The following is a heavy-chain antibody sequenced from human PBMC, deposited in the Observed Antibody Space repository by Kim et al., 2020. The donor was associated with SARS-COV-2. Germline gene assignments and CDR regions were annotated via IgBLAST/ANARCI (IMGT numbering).Heavy chain of an antibody. CDR2: LYSGGST. D-gene: IGHD1-26*01. V-gene: IGHV3-66*01. Sequence: GGSLRLSCAASGFTVSNKYMNWVRQAPGKGLEWVSVLYSGGSTYYADSVKGRFTISRDNSENTLYLQMNSLRPEDTAVYYCATEMWETASGYFDYWGQGT. CDR3: ATEMWETASGYFDY. CDR1: GFTVSNKY. J-gene: IGHJ4*02.